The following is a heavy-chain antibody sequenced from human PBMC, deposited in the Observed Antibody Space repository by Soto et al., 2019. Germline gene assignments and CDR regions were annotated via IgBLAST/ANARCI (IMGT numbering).Heavy chain of an antibody. CDR2: IYTSGSTI. V-gene: IGHV3-48*02. J-gene: IGHJ6*02. CDR1: GFTFGSYS. Sequence: PGGSLRLSCAASGFTFGSYSMNWVRQAPGKGLEWVSYIYTSGSTIYYADSVKGRFTISRDNAKNSLYLQMNSLRDEDTAVYYCARGYYGMDVWGQGTTVTVFS. CDR3: ARGYYGMDV.